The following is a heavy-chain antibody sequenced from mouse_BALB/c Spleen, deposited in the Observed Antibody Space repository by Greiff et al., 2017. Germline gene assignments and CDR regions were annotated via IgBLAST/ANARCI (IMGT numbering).Heavy chain of an antibody. V-gene: IGHV5-6-5*01. D-gene: IGHD2-1*01. CDR1: GFTFSSYA. CDR3: ARGGYYGNPFAY. CDR2: ISSGGST. Sequence: EVKLMESGGGLVKPGGSLKLSCAASGFTFSSYAMSWVRQTPEKRLEWVASISSGGSTYYPDSVKGRFTISRDNARNILYLQMSSLRSEDTAMYYCARGGYYGNPFAYWGQGTLVTVSA. J-gene: IGHJ3*01.